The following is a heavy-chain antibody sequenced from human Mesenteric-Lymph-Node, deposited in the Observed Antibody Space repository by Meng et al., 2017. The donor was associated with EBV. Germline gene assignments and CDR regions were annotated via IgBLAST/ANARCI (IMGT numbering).Heavy chain of an antibody. J-gene: IGHJ2*01. V-gene: IGHV4-61*01. CDR1: GGPVSSGSYY. Sequence: GQVEGSGPGPVEPSETLSLTCTVSGGPVSSGSYYWSWIRQPPGKGLEWIGYIYYSGSANYNPSLKSRVTISVDTSKNQFSLKLSSVTAADTAVYYCGRGRTYWYFDLWGRGTLVTVSS. CDR2: IYYSGSA. CDR3: GRGRTYWYFDL.